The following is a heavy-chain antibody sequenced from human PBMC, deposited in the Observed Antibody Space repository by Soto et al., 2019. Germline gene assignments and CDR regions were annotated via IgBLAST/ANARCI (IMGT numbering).Heavy chain of an antibody. J-gene: IGHJ4*02. Sequence: PSETLSLTCTVSGGSISSGDYYWSWIRQPPGKGLEWIGYIYYSGSTYYNPSLKSRVTISVDTSKNQFSLKLSSVTAADTAVYYCARKSLYYYGSGSNDYWGQGTLVTVSS. CDR2: IYYSGST. CDR1: GGSISSGDYY. V-gene: IGHV4-30-4*01. D-gene: IGHD3-10*01. CDR3: ARKSLYYYGSGSNDY.